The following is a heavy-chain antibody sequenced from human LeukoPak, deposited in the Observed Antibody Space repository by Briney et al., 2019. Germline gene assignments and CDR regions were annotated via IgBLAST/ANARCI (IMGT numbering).Heavy chain of an antibody. J-gene: IGHJ4*02. D-gene: IGHD3-3*01. CDR1: GYTFTGYY. CDR3: ARDQGTVLEWLPH. V-gene: IGHV1-2*02. CDR2: INPNSGGT. Sequence: GASVKVSCKASGYTFTGYYMHWVRQAPGQGLEWMGWINPNSGGTNYAQKFQGRVTMTRDTSISTAYMELSRLRSDDTAVYYCARDQGTVLEWLPHWGQGTLVTVSS.